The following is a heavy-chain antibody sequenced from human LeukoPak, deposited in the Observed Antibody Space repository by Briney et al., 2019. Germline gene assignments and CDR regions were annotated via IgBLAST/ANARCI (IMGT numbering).Heavy chain of an antibody. V-gene: IGHV3-48*03. CDR2: ISSSGSTI. D-gene: IGHD3-10*02. Sequence: GGSPRLSCAACGFTFSSYEMNWVRQAPGKGLEWVSYISSSGSTIYYADSVKGRFTISRDNAKNSLYLQMNSLRADDTAVYYCAELGITMIGGVWGKGTTVTISS. CDR1: GFTFSSYE. CDR3: AELGITMIGGV. J-gene: IGHJ6*04.